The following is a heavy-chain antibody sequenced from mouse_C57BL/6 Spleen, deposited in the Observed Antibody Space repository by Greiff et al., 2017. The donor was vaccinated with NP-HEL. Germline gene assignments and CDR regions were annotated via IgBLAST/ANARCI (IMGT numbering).Heavy chain of an antibody. CDR1: GYSITSGYY. J-gene: IGHJ4*01. CDR3: ARDRILDY. CDR2: ISYDGSN. Sequence: DVQLQESGPGLVKPSQSLSLTCSVTGYSITSGYYWNWIRQFPGNKLEWMGYISYDGSNNYNPSLKNRISITRDTSKNQFFLKLNSVTTEDTATYYCARDRILDYWGQGTSVTVSS. V-gene: IGHV3-6*01.